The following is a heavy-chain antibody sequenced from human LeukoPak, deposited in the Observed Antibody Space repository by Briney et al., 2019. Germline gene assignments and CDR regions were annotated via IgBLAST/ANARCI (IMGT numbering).Heavy chain of an antibody. CDR3: ARGRGAVAGIDF. Sequence: SETLSLTCTVSGGSISSYYWSWIRQPPGKGLEWIGYIYYSGSTNYNPSLKSRVTISVDTSKNQFSLKLTSVAAADTAVYYCARGRGAVAGIDFWGQGTPVTVSS. J-gene: IGHJ4*02. CDR1: GGSISSYY. D-gene: IGHD6-19*01. V-gene: IGHV4-59*01. CDR2: IYYSGST.